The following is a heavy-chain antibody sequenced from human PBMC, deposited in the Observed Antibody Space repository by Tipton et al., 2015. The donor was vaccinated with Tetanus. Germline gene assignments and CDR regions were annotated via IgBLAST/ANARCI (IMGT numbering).Heavy chain of an antibody. CDR2: IYQTDST. V-gene: IGHV4-30-2*01. CDR3: VRGRGLGAYSFGFEF. J-gene: IGHJ4*02. CDR1: GGLLTTGGYS. Sequence: TLSLTCDVTGGLLTTGGYSWGWIRQPPGQGLEWVGYIYQTDSTYYRPSLRSRLTISINRSKNQFSLKLTSVTAADTAVYYCVRGRGLGAYSFGFEFWGRGTHVSVSS. D-gene: IGHD5-18*01.